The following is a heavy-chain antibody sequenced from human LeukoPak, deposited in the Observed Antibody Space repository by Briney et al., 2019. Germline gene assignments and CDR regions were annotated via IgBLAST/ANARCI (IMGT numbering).Heavy chain of an antibody. D-gene: IGHD2-15*01. Sequence: PSETLSLTCSVSGGSISSFYCNWMRQPAGKGLEWIGRIYTSGTTTYNPSLKSRVTMSVDTSKNQFSLKLSSVTAADTAVYYCASDLYCSGGSCSDYWGQGTLVTVSS. CDR2: IYTSGTT. J-gene: IGHJ4*02. CDR3: ASDLYCSGGSCSDY. CDR1: GGSISSFY. V-gene: IGHV4-4*07.